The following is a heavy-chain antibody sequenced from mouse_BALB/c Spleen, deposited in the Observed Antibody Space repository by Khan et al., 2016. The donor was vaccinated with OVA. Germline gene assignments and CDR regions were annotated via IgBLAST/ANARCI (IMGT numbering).Heavy chain of an antibody. CDR3: ARSDYGNSEGFAY. Sequence: QVQLQQSGAELVKPGAPVKLSCKASGYTFTSHWMNWVKQRPGRGLEWIGRIDPSDSETHNNQKFKDKATLTVDKSSSTAYIQFSSLTSEDSAVYYCARSDYGNSEGFAYWGQGTLVTVSA. CDR2: IDPSDSET. J-gene: IGHJ3*01. D-gene: IGHD2-1*01. V-gene: IGHV1-69*02. CDR1: GYTFTSHW.